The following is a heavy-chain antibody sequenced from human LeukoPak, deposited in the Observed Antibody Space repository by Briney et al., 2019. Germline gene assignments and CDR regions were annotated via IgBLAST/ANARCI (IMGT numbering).Heavy chain of an antibody. CDR1: GGSFSSYY. J-gene: IGHJ5*02. V-gene: IGHV4-59*01. CDR2: IYYSGST. D-gene: IGHD4-11*01. Sequence: SETLSLTCTVSGGSFSSYYWSWIRQPPGKGLEWIGYIYYSGSTNYNPSLKSRVTISVDTSKNQFSLKLSSVTAADTAVYYCAGWSYSNYGGDNWFDPWGQGTLVTVSS. CDR3: AGWSYSNYGGDNWFDP.